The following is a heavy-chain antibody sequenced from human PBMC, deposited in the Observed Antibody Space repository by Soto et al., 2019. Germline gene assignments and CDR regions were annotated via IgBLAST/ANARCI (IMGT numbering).Heavy chain of an antibody. CDR3: AKDRIVLSRTSYYYGMDV. Sequence: GGSLSLSCAASGFTFSSYGMHWVRQAPDKGLEWVAVISYDGSNKYYADSVKGRFTISRDNSKNTLYLQVNSLRAEDTAVYFCAKDRIVLSRTSYYYGMDVWGQGTTVTVSS. CDR1: GFTFSSYG. J-gene: IGHJ6*02. CDR2: ISYDGSNK. V-gene: IGHV3-30*18. D-gene: IGHD3-22*01.